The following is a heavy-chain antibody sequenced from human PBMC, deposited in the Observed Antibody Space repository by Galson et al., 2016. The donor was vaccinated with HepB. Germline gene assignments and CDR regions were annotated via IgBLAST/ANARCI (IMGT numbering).Heavy chain of an antibody. J-gene: IGHJ4*02. CDR1: GFTFSSYW. D-gene: IGHD2/OR15-2a*01. CDR2: INHDGRST. V-gene: IGHV3-74*01. Sequence: SLRLSCATSGFTFSSYWMYWVRQAPGKGLVWVSRINHDGRSTSYADSVKGRFTISRDNAKNTLYLQMNSLGVEDTAVYYCATFYGMVFYWGQGTLVTVSS. CDR3: ATFYGMVFY.